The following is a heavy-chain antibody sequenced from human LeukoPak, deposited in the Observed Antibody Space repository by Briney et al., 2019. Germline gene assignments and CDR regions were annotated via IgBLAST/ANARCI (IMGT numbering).Heavy chain of an antibody. D-gene: IGHD3-10*01. CDR1: GGSMSDNF. J-gene: IGHJ4*02. CDR3: ARCSYYGAGNSPYDL. CDR2: IYPAGFT. Sequence: KPSETLSLTCTLSGGSMSDNFWNWIRQPAGKGLEWVGRIYPAGFTSYNPSLKSRLTMSIDTSKNQFSLRLRSVSAADTAVYYCARCSYYGAGNSPYDLWGLGTLVTVSS. V-gene: IGHV4-4*07.